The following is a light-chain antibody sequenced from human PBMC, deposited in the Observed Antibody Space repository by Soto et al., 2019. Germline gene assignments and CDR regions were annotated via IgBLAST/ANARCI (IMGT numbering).Light chain of an antibody. J-gene: IGKJ2*01. V-gene: IGKV3-20*01. Sequence: EIVLTQSPGTLSLSPGDRATLSCRASQSLTSNYVAWYQQRPGQAPRLLISGASTRATGIPDRFSGIGSGTDFTPTTSRLEPEDFAVYYCQQYDSSPYTCGQGTKVDIK. CDR1: QSLTSNY. CDR3: QQYDSSPYT. CDR2: GAS.